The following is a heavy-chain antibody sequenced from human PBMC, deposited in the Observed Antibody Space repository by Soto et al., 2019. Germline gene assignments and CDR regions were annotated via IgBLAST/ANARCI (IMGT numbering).Heavy chain of an antibody. CDR3: AMGGWSDYYDSGGLVLWV. J-gene: IGHJ4*02. D-gene: IGHD3-22*01. V-gene: IGHV1-69*06. Sequence: QVQLVQSGAEVKKPGSSVKVSCKASGGTFSSYAISRVRQAPGQGLEWMGGIIPIFGTANYAQKFQGRVTITADKSTSTAYMELSSLRSEDTAVYYCAMGGWSDYYDSGGLVLWVWGQGTLVTVSS. CDR2: IIPIFGTA. CDR1: GGTFSSYA.